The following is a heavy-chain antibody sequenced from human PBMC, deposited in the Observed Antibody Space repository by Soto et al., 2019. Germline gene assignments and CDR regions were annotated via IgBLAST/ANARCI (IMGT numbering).Heavy chain of an antibody. Sequence: GGSLRLSCAASGFTFSSYAMHWVRQAPGKGLEWVAVISYDGSNKYYADSVKGRFTISRDNSKNTLYLQMNSLRAEDTAVYYCARDRGFGFWSGYSYYFDYWGQGTLVTVSS. CDR3: ARDRGFGFWSGYSYYFDY. D-gene: IGHD3-3*01. J-gene: IGHJ4*02. CDR1: GFTFSSYA. V-gene: IGHV3-30-3*01. CDR2: ISYDGSNK.